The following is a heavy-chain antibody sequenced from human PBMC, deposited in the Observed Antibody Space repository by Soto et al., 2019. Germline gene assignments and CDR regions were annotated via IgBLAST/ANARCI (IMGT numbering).Heavy chain of an antibody. CDR1: GYTFTGYY. Sequence: GASVKVSCKASGYTFTGYYMHWVRQAPGQGLEWMGWINPNSGGTNYAQKFQGWVTMTRDTSISTAYMELSRLRSDDTAVYSCARDRTGTTTKDDYYYYGMDVWGQGTTVTVSS. CDR2: INPNSGGT. V-gene: IGHV1-2*04. J-gene: IGHJ6*02. D-gene: IGHD1-1*01. CDR3: ARDRTGTTTKDDYYYYGMDV.